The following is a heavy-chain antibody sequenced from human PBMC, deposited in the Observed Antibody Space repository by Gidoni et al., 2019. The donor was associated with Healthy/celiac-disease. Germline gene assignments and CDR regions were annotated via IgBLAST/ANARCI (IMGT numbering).Heavy chain of an antibody. CDR2: IYYSGST. D-gene: IGHD2-8*02. CDR1: GGSVSSGSYY. V-gene: IGHV4-61*01. CDR3: ARGLVVH. J-gene: IGHJ4*02. Sequence: QVQLQESGPGLVKPSETLSLTCTASGGSVSSGSYYWSWIRQPPGKGLEWIGYIYYSGSTNYNPSLKSRVTISVDTSKNQFSLKLSSVTAADTAVYYCARGLVVHWGQGTLVTVSS.